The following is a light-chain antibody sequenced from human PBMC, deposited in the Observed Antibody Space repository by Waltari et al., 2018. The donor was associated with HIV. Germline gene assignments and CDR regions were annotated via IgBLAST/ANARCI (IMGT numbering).Light chain of an antibody. J-gene: IGLJ3*02. CDR2: RNN. CDR1: SSNIGSTY. Sequence: QSVLTQPPSASGTPGQRVTISCSGSSSNIGSTYVYWYQQLPGTTPKLLIYRNNPRPSGVPDRVAGAKSGTSDSLAISGLRSEDEADYYCAAWDDSLSGPVFGGGTKLTVL. V-gene: IGLV1-47*01. CDR3: AAWDDSLSGPV.